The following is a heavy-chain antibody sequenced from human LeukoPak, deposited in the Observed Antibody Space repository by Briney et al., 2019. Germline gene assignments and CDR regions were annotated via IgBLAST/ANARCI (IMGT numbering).Heavy chain of an antibody. CDR1: GGSISSYY. V-gene: IGHV4-59*01. Sequence: PSETLSLTCTVSGGSISSYYCSWIRQPPGKGLEWIGYIYYSGSTNYNPSLKSRVTISVDTSKNQFSLKLSSVTAADTAVYYCAREDEGATDYWGQGTLVTVSS. CDR3: AREDEGATDY. D-gene: IGHD1-26*01. J-gene: IGHJ4*02. CDR2: IYYSGST.